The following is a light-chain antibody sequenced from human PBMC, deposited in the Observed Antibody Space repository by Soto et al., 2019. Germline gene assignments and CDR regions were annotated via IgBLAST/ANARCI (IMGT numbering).Light chain of an antibody. Sequence: QSALTQPASVSGSPGQSITISCTGTSSDVGNYNYVSWYQHHPGKAPKLIIFDVSNRPSGLSNRFSGSKFGNTASLTIFGLQGEDEADYYCSSYTSTSTVIFGGGTKVTVL. CDR3: SSYTSTSTVI. V-gene: IGLV2-14*03. CDR1: SSDVGNYNY. CDR2: DVS. J-gene: IGLJ2*01.